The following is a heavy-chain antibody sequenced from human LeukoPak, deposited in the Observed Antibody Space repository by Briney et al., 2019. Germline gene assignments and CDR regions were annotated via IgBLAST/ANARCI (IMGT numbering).Heavy chain of an antibody. D-gene: IGHD3-16*02. V-gene: IGHV1-69*06. CDR2: IIPTFGTA. Sequence: ASVKVSCKASGGTFSSYAISWVRQAPGQGLEWMGGIIPTFGTANYAQKFQGRVTITADKSTSTAYMELSSLRSEDTAVYYCARVVSPDYDYVWGSYRGNWFDPWGQGTLVTVSS. CDR1: GGTFSSYA. J-gene: IGHJ5*02. CDR3: ARVVSPDYDYVWGSYRGNWFDP.